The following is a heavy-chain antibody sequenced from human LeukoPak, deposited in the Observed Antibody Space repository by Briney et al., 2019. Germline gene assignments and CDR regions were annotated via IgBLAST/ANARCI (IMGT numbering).Heavy chain of an antibody. D-gene: IGHD2-15*01. Sequence: GGSLRLPCAASGFSFRSYWMHWVRQAPGKGLVWVSRINSDGSSTSYADSVKGRFTISRDNAKNTLYLQMNSLRAEDTAVYYCARGSPLVAQGYFDYWGQGTLVTVSS. CDR3: ARGSPLVAQGYFDY. CDR2: INSDGSST. V-gene: IGHV3-74*01. J-gene: IGHJ4*02. CDR1: GFSFRSYW.